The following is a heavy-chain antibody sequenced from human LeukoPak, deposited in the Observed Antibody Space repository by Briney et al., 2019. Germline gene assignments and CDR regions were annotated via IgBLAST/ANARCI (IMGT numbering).Heavy chain of an antibody. Sequence: SETLSLTCTVSGGSISRYYWCWIRQSPGKGLEWIGYIYYSGSTDSNPSLKSRVTISIDTSKNQFSLKLSSVTAADTAVYYCARHGLIAVAGTGWFVPWGQGTLVTVSS. CDR2: IYYSGST. CDR3: ARHGLIAVAGTGWFVP. V-gene: IGHV4-59*08. D-gene: IGHD6-19*01. J-gene: IGHJ5*02. CDR1: GGSISRYY.